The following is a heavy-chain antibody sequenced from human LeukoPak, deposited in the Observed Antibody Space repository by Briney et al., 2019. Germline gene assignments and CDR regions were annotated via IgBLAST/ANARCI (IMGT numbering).Heavy chain of an antibody. D-gene: IGHD3-9*01. J-gene: IGHJ4*02. CDR3: ARDDILTGYPLRF. CDR1: GVSISSTNYY. V-gene: IGHV4-39*07. Sequence: SETLSLTCTVSGVSISSTNYYWGWIRQPPGKGLEWIGSLYNTGSTYYNPSLKSRVTTSVDTSKNQFSLKLSSVTAADTAVYYCARDDILTGYPLRFWGQGTLVTVSS. CDR2: LYNTGST.